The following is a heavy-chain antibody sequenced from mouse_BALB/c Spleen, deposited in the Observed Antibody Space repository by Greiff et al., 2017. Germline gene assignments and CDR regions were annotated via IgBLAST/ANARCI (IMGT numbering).Heavy chain of an antibody. CDR2: ISSGGSYT. CDR1: GFTFSSYG. J-gene: IGHJ3*01. D-gene: IGHD2-3*01. V-gene: IGHV5-6*01. CDR3: ARRDDGYYPSWFAY. Sequence: EVKLVESGGDLVKPGGSLKLSCAASGFTFSSYGMSWVRQTPDKRLEWVATISSGGSYTYYPDSVKGRFTISRDNAKNTLYLQMSSLKSEDTAMYYCARRDDGYYPSWFAYWGQGTLVTVSA.